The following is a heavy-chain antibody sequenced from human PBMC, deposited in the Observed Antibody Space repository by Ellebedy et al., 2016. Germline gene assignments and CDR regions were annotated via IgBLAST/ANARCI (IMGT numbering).Heavy chain of an antibody. CDR2: MNPNSGNT. CDR1: GYTFTGYY. V-gene: IGHV1-8*02. J-gene: IGHJ4*02. CDR3: ARVSAAILGY. D-gene: IGHD2-2*02. Sequence: ASVKVSCXASGYTFTGYYMHWVRQAPGQGLEWMGWMNPNSGNTGYAQKFQGRVTMTRNTSISTAYMELSSLRSEDTAVYYCARVSAAILGYWGQGTLVTVSS.